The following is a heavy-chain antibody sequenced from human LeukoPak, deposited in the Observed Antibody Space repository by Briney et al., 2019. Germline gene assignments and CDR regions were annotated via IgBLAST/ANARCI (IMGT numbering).Heavy chain of an antibody. CDR3: ATGPVAWTAGFDY. V-gene: IGHV1-24*01. D-gene: IGHD3/OR15-3a*01. Sequence: ASVKVSCKVSGYTVTELSMQWVRQAPGKGLEWMGGFDPEDGEKMYAQKFQGRVTMTEDTSTDTAYMELSSLGSEDTAVYYCATGPVAWTAGFDYWGQGTLVTVSP. CDR1: GYTVTELS. CDR2: FDPEDGEK. J-gene: IGHJ4*02.